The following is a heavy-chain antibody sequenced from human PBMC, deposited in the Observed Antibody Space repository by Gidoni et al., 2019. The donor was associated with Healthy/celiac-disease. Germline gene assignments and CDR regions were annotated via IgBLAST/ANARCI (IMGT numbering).Heavy chain of an antibody. Sequence: HVQLQHSGAVLFKPSATLSLTCAFSGGSFSGYYWSWIRQPPGKGLEWIGEINHSGSTNYNPSLKSRVTISVDTSKNQFSLKLSSVTAADTAVYYCARGLRLAASDYWGQGTLVTVSS. CDR2: INHSGST. CDR1: GGSFSGYY. V-gene: IGHV4-34*01. J-gene: IGHJ4*02. D-gene: IGHD2-15*01. CDR3: ARGLRLAASDY.